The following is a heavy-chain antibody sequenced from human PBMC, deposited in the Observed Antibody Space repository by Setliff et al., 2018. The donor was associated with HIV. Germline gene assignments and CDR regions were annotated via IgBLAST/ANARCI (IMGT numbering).Heavy chain of an antibody. D-gene: IGHD6-19*01. CDR1: GYTFTSYY. CDR2: INPSGGST. CDR3: ARNPRIAVAGTDYYYYMDV. Sequence: ASVKVSCKASGYTFTSYYMHWVRQAPGQGLEWMGTINPSGGSTSYAQKFQGRVTMTRDTSTSTVYMELSSLRSEDTAVYYCARNPRIAVAGTDYYYYMDVWGKGTTVTVSS. J-gene: IGHJ6*03. V-gene: IGHV1-46*01.